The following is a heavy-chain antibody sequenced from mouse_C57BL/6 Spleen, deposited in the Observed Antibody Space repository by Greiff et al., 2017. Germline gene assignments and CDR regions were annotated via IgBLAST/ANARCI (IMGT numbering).Heavy chain of an antibody. CDR2: FYPGSGSI. CDR1: GYTFTEYT. Sequence: VKLQESGAELVKPGASVTLSCKASGYTFTEYTIHWVKQRSGQGLEWIGWFYPGSGSIKNNEKFKDKATLTADKSSSTVYMELSRLTSEDSAVYFCARHGIATVVEDYFDYWGQGTTLTVSS. D-gene: IGHD1-1*01. V-gene: IGHV1-62-2*01. CDR3: ARHGIATVVEDYFDY. J-gene: IGHJ2*01.